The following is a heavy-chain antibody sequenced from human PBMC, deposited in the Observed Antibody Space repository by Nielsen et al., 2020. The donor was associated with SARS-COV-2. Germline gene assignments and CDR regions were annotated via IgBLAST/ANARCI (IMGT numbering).Heavy chain of an antibody. Sequence: GGSLRLSCAASGFTFNTYWMHWVRQAPGKGLVWVSRISTDGSSTSYADSVKGRFTISRDNAKDTVYLQMSSLRAEDTAVYYCATGYSYGYGALNYWGQGILVIVSS. CDR1: GFTFNTYW. J-gene: IGHJ4*02. V-gene: IGHV3-74*01. CDR3: ATGYSYGYGALNY. CDR2: ISTDGSST. D-gene: IGHD5-18*01.